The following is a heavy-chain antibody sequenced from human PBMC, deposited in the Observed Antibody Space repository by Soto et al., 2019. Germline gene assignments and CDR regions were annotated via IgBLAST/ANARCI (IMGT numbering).Heavy chain of an antibody. Sequence: QLQLQESGPGLVKPSETLSLTCTVSGGSISSSSYYWGWIRQPPGKGLEWIGSIYYSGSTYYNPSLKSRVPISVGMSKNQFSLKLSSVTAADTAVYYCASGGYSYGYFDYWGQGTLVTVSS. CDR1: GGSISSSSYY. J-gene: IGHJ4*02. CDR3: ASGGYSYGYFDY. V-gene: IGHV4-39*01. D-gene: IGHD5-18*01. CDR2: IYYSGST.